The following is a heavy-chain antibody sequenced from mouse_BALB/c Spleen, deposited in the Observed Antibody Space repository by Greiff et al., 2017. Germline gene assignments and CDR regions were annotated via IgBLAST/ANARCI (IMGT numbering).Heavy chain of an antibody. CDR3: ARDLASFDY. J-gene: IGHJ2*01. CDR2: ISYDGSN. D-gene: IGHD6-1*01. Sequence: EVKLMESGPGLVKPSQSLSLTCSVTGYSITSGYYWNWIRQFPGNKLEWMGYISYDGSNNYNPSLKNRISITRDTSKNQFFLKLNSVTTEDTATYYCARDLASFDYWGQGTTLTVSS. V-gene: IGHV3-6*02. CDR1: GYSITSGYY.